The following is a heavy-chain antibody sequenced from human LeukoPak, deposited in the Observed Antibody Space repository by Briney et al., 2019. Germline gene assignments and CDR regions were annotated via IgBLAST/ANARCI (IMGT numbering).Heavy chain of an antibody. CDR1: GGSISSSSYY. CDR2: IYYSGST. CDR3: AREARDPAGTCGEGLDY. J-gene: IGHJ4*02. V-gene: IGHV4-39*07. Sequence: SETLSLTCTVSGGSISSSSYYWGWIRQPPGKGLEWIGSIYYSGSTYYNPSLKSRVTISVDTSKNQFSLKLSSVTAADTAVYYCAREARDPAGTCGEGLDYWGQGTLVTVSS. D-gene: IGHD6-13*01.